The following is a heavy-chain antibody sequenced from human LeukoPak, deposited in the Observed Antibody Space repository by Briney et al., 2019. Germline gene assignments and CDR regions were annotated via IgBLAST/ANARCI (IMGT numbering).Heavy chain of an antibody. V-gene: IGHV3-21*01. D-gene: IGHD2-15*01. J-gene: IGHJ4*02. CDR1: GFTFSSYS. Sequence: KAGGSLRLSCAASGFTFSSYSMNWVRQAPGKGLEWVSSISSSSSYIYYADSVKGRFTISRDNAKNSLYLQMNSLRAEDTAVYYCARDLEVAAESPYFDYWGQGTLVTVSS. CDR3: ARDLEVAAESPYFDY. CDR2: ISSSSSYI.